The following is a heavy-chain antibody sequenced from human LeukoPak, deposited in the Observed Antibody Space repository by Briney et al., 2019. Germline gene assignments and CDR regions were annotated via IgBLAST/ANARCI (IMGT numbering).Heavy chain of an antibody. CDR3: TRGVGQQLIPPDY. Sequence: GGSLRLSCTVSGFAFSRFWMSWVRQAPGKGLEWVGFIRSKTYGGTTGYAASVKDTFTISRDDSKSVVYLQMNSLKTEDTAFYYCTRGVGQQLIPPDYWGQGTLVTVSS. J-gene: IGHJ4*02. CDR2: IRSKTYGGTT. D-gene: IGHD6-13*01. V-gene: IGHV3-49*04. CDR1: GFAFSRFW.